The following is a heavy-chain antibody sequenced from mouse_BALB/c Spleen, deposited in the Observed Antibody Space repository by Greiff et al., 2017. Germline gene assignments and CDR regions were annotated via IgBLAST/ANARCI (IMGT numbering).Heavy chain of an antibody. Sequence: QVQLQQPGAELVKPGASVKLSCKASGYTFTSYWMHWVKLRPGQGFEWIGEINPSNGGTNYNEKFKGKATLTIDTSSSTAYMQLSSLTSEDSAVYFCARSLYRYDDFDYWGQGTTLTVSS. V-gene: IGHV1-53*01. D-gene: IGHD2-14*01. CDR1: GYTFTSYW. CDR2: INPSNGGT. J-gene: IGHJ2*01. CDR3: ARSLYRYDDFDY.